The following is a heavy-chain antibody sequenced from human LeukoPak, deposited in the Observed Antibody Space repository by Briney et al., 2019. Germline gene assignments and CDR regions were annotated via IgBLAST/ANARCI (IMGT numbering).Heavy chain of an antibody. D-gene: IGHD3-3*01. J-gene: IGHJ4*02. CDR1: GGSTSSSSYY. CDR3: ARVTIFGVVIEDY. Sequence: SETLSLTCTVSGGSTSSSSYYWSWIRQPAGKGLEWIGRIYTSGSTNYNPSLKSRVTISVDTSKNQFSLKLSSVTAADTAVYYCARVTIFGVVIEDYWGQGALVTVSS. CDR2: IYTSGST. V-gene: IGHV4-61*02.